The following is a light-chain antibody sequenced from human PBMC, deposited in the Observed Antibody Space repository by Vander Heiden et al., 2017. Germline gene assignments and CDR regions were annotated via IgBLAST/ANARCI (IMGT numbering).Light chain of an antibody. CDR1: QDITTY. CDR3: RQYANLPPLT. V-gene: IGKV1-33*01. CDR2: DAS. J-gene: IGKJ4*01. Sequence: DIQMTQSPSSLSASVGDRVTITCQASQDITTYLNWYQQKPGKAPKLLIYDASRLETGVPSRFSGSGSGTDFAFTITSLQPEDIATYYCRQYANLPPLTFGGGTKVEIK.